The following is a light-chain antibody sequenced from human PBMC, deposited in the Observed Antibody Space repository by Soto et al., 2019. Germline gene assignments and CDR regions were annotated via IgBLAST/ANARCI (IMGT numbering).Light chain of an antibody. V-gene: IGKV3-15*01. J-gene: IGKJ1*01. CDR2: DAS. Sequence: DIVITHSPGTLSVSPGERATLFCRASQSVRSSLAWYQQKPGQAPRLFIYDASTRATGIPARFSGSGSGTEFTLTISSLQSEDFAVYYCQQYNSWPETFGQGTKVDIK. CDR1: QSVRSS. CDR3: QQYNSWPET.